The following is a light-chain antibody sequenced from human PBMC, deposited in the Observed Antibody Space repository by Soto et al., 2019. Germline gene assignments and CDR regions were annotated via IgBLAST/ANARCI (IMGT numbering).Light chain of an antibody. CDR1: SSDVGSYNL. CDR3: CSYAGSSTFVV. V-gene: IGLV2-23*02. Sequence: QSALTQPASVSGSPGQSITISCTGTSSDVGSYNLVSWYQQHPGKAPKLMIYEVSKRPSGVSNRFSGSKSGNTASLTISGLQAEDEADYYCCSYAGSSTFVVFGRGTTLTVL. J-gene: IGLJ2*01. CDR2: EVS.